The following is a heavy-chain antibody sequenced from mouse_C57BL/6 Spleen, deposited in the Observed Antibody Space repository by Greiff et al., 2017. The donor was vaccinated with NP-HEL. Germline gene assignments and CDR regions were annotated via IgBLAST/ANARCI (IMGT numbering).Heavy chain of an antibody. J-gene: IGHJ1*03. V-gene: IGHV6-3*01. Sequence: DVQLQESGGGLVQPGGSMKLSCVASGFTFSNYWMNWVRQSPEKGLEWVAQIRLKSDNYATHYAESVKGRFTISRDDSKSSVYLQMNNLRAEDTGIYYCTVTTVGDSVWYIDVWGTGTTVTVSS. CDR1: GFTFSNYW. CDR2: IRLKSDNYAT. D-gene: IGHD1-1*01. CDR3: TVTTVGDSVWYIDV.